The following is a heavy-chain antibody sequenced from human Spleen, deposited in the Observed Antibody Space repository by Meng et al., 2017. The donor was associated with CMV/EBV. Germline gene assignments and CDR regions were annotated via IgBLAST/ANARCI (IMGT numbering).Heavy chain of an antibody. V-gene: IGHV3-30-3*01. CDR2: ISYDGSNK. D-gene: IGHD3-3*01. CDR1: GFTFSSYA. CDR3: ARGDYDFWSGLKPHFDY. J-gene: IGHJ4*02. Sequence: GGSLRLSCAASGFTFSSYAMHWVRQAPGKGLEWVAVISYDGSNKYYADSVKGRFTISRDNSKNTLYLQMNSLRAEDTAVYYCARGDYDFWSGLKPHFDYWGQGTLVTVSS.